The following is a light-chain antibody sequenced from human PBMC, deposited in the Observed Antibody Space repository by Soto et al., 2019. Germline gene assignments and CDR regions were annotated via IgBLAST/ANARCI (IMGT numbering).Light chain of an antibody. J-gene: IGLJ1*01. CDR1: WSNIGAGYD. CDR2: GNT. CDR3: QSYDSTLSDSLV. Sequence: QSVLTQPPSVSGAPGQRITISCSGSWSNIGAGYDVHWYQHLPGTAPKLLIQGNTNRPSGVPGRFSGSRSGTSASLTITGLQTDDEADYYCQSYDSTLSDSLVFGTGTKLTVL. V-gene: IGLV1-40*01.